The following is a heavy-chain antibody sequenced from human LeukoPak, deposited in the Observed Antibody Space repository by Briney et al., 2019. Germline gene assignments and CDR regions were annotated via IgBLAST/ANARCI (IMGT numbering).Heavy chain of an antibody. V-gene: IGHV5-51*01. CDR1: GYSFTSSW. CDR2: IYPGDSDT. J-gene: IGHJ4*02. CDR3: ARFSVGGTYYLNY. Sequence: GESLHISCQGSGYSFTSSWIGWVRQMPGKGLEWMGIIYPGDSDTRYSPSFQGQVTISADKSISTAYLQWSSLKASDTAMYYCARFSVGGTYYLNYWGQGTLVSVSS. D-gene: IGHD1-26*01.